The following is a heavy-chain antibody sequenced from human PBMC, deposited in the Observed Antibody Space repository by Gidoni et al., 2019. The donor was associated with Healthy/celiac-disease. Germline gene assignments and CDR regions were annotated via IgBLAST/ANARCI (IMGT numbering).Heavy chain of an antibody. Sequence: QLQLQESRPGLVKPSETLSPTCTVLGGSISSSSYYRGRIRQPPGKELEWIGNIYYSGSTYYNPSLKGQVTISVDTTKSQFSLKLSSVTAADTAVYYCARVVVVHGSSWYSPTGGYGMDVWGQGTTVTVSS. D-gene: IGHD6-13*01. CDR3: ARVVVVHGSSWYSPTGGYGMDV. CDR1: GGSISSSSYY. CDR2: IYYSGST. V-gene: IGHV4-39*01. J-gene: IGHJ6*02.